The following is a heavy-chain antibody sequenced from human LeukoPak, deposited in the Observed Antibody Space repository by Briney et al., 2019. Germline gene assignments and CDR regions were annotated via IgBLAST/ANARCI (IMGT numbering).Heavy chain of an antibody. V-gene: IGHV3-20*04. D-gene: IGHD2-2*02. Sequence: GGSLRLSCAASGFTFDDYGMSWVRQAPGKGLEWVSGINWNGGSTGYADSVKGRFTISRDNAKNSLYLQMNSLRAEDTALYYWARGGCSSTSCYNYGMDVWGQGTTVTVSS. CDR3: ARGGCSSTSCYNYGMDV. CDR2: INWNGGST. J-gene: IGHJ6*02. CDR1: GFTFDDYG.